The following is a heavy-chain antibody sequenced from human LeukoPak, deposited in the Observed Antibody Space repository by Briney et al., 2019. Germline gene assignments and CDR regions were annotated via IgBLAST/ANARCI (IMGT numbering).Heavy chain of an antibody. J-gene: IGHJ4*02. V-gene: IGHV3-23*01. CDR2: ISGSGGST. CDR3: AKRGYGGNSGGYYFDY. Sequence: GGSLRLSCAASGFTFSSYAMSWVRQAPGKGLEWVSAISGSGGSTYYADSVKGRFTISRDNSKNTLYLQMNSLRAEDTAVYYCAKRGYGGNSGGYYFDYWGQGTLATVSS. CDR1: GFTFSSYA. D-gene: IGHD4-23*01.